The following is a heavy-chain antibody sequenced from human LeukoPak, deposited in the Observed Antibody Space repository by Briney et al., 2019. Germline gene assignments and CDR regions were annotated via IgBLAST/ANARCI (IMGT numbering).Heavy chain of an antibody. V-gene: IGHV4-38-2*02. CDR2: IYHSGST. CDR1: GYSISSGYY. Sequence: SETLSLTCTVSGYSISSGYYWGWIRQPPGKGLEWIGSIYHSGSTYYNPSLKSRVTISVDTSKNQFSLKLSSVTAADTAVYYCARVPSDRPFGGVIAYFDYWGQGTLVTVSS. J-gene: IGHJ4*02. D-gene: IGHD3-16*02. CDR3: ARVPSDRPFGGVIAYFDY.